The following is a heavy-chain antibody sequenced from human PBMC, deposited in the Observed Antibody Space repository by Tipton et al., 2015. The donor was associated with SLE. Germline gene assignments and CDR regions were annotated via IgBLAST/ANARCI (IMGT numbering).Heavy chain of an antibody. V-gene: IGHV4-59*08. CDR3: ARVTHSSSWVPYYFDY. D-gene: IGHD6-13*01. Sequence: TLSLTCTVSGGSISSYYWSWIRQPPGKGLEWIGYIYYSGSTNYNPSLKSRVTISVDTSKNQFSLKLSSVTAADTAVYYCARVTHSSSWVPYYFDYWGQGTLVTVSS. J-gene: IGHJ4*02. CDR2: IYYSGST. CDR1: GGSISSYY.